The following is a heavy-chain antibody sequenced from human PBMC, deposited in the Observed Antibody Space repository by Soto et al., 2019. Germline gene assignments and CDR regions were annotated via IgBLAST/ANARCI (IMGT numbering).Heavy chain of an antibody. V-gene: IGHV3-23*01. CDR3: ANLPLLGYCSSTSCYGPSSVDYYYMDV. CDR2: ISGSGGST. CDR1: GFTFSSYA. D-gene: IGHD2-2*01. Sequence: GGSLRLSCAASGFTFSSYAMSWVRQAPGKGLEWVSAISGSGGSTYYADSVKGRFTISRDNSKNTLYLQMNSLRAEDTAVYYCANLPLLGYCSSTSCYGPSSVDYYYMDVWGKGTTVTVSS. J-gene: IGHJ6*03.